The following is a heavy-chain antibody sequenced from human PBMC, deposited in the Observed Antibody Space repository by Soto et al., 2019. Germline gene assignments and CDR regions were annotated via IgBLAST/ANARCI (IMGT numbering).Heavy chain of an antibody. CDR2: IYYSGST. Sequence: SETLSLTCTVSGGSISSYYWSWIRQPPGKGLEWIGYIYYSGSTNYNPSLKSRVTISVDTSKNQFSLKLSSVTAADTAVYYFVREGEYCSSTSCLYYIDYWGQGTLVTVSS. V-gene: IGHV4-59*01. CDR1: GGSISSYY. J-gene: IGHJ4*02. D-gene: IGHD2-2*01. CDR3: VREGEYCSSTSCLYYIDY.